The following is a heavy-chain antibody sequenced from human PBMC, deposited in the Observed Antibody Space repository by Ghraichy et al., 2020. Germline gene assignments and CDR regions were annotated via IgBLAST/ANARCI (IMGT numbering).Heavy chain of an antibody. CDR3: ARGSTVVRFYYYAGMDV. Sequence: LSLTCVGSGFTFGSYSMNWVRQSPGKGLEWVSYITSSSSFISYADSVKGRFIISGDNAQNSLFLQMNSLRDEDTGVYYCARGSTVVRFYYYAGMDVWGQGTTVTVSS. V-gene: IGHV3-48*02. D-gene: IGHD2-21*01. CDR1: GFTFGSYS. J-gene: IGHJ6*02. CDR2: ITSSSSFI.